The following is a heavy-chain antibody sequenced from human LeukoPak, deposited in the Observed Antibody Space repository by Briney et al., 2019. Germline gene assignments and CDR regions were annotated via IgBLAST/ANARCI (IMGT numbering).Heavy chain of an antibody. CDR3: ARLVNYGYSDY. V-gene: IGHV4-59*11. CDR2: IHYDGRT. Sequence: SETLSLTCTVSGGSTSGRYWTWIRQPPGKGLEWIGYIHYDGRTNYNPSFKSRVIISLDTSNNQFSLNLKPVTAADTAAYYCARLVNYGYSDYWGQGTLVTVSS. CDR1: GGSTSGRY. D-gene: IGHD3-22*01. J-gene: IGHJ4*02.